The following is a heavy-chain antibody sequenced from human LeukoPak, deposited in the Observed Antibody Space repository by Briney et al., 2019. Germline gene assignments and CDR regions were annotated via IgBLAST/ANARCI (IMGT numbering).Heavy chain of an antibody. J-gene: IGHJ5*02. CDR1: GYIFTSHG. CDR2: INTNTGNP. V-gene: IGHV7-4-1*02. D-gene: IGHD3-10*01. CDR3: ARDQESSTFDP. Sequence: ASVKVSCKASGYIFTSHGMNWVRQAPGQGLEWMGWINTNTGNPMYAQGFTGRFVFSLDTSVSTAYLEISSLKGEDTAVYYCARDQESSTFDPWGQGTLVTVSS.